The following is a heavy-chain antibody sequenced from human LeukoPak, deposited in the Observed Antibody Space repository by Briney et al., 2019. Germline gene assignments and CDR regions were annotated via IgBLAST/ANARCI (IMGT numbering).Heavy chain of an antibody. CDR2: IHWDDDQ. CDR3: ARRLVGTTGFDF. CDR1: GFSLTTSGVA. Sequence: SGPTLVKPTQTLTLTCTFSGFSLTTSGVALGWIRQSPGKALEWLALIHWDDDQRYIPSLQSRLTITKDTSKNQVVLTMTNMAPVDTATYHCARRLVGTTGFDFWGPGTLVTVSS. J-gene: IGHJ4*02. D-gene: IGHD1-26*01. V-gene: IGHV2-5*02.